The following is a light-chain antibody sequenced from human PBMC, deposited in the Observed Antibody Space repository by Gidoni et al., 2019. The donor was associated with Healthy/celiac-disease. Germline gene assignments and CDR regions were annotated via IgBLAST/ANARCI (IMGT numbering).Light chain of an antibody. CDR2: RNN. J-gene: IGLJ2*01. Sequence: QSVLTQPPSASGTPGPRVTISCSGSSSNIGSNYVYWYQQLPGTAPKLLIYRNNQRPSGVPDRFSGSKSGTSASLAISGLRSEDEADYYCAAWDDSLSGPTVVFGGGTKLTVL. CDR1: SSNIGSNY. V-gene: IGLV1-47*01. CDR3: AAWDDSLSGPTVV.